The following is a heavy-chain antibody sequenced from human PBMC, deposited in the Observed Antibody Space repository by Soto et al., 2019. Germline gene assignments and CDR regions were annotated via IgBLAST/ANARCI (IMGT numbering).Heavy chain of an antibody. D-gene: IGHD6-19*01. J-gene: IGHJ4*02. Sequence: PGGSLRLSCAASGFTFSSYAMSWVRQAPGKGLEWVSAISGSGGSTYYADSVKGRFTISRDNSKNTLYLQMNSLRAEDTAVYYSANQNWSGWFLGALDYWGQGTLVTVSS. CDR2: ISGSGGST. CDR1: GFTFSSYA. V-gene: IGHV3-23*01. CDR3: ANQNWSGWFLGALDY.